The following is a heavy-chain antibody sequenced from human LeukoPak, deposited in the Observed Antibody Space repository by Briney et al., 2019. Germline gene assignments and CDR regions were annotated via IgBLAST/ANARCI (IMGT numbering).Heavy chain of an antibody. CDR3: ARRYGGSYLDY. V-gene: IGHV4-59*01. CDR2: ISYSGST. D-gene: IGHD1-26*01. J-gene: IGHJ4*02. CDR1: GGSISSYY. Sequence: SETLSLTCTVSGGSISSYYWSWIRQPPGKGLECSGYISYSGSTNYNPSLKRRVTISVDTYKNQFCLKLSSVTAADTAVYYCARRYGGSYLDYWGQGTLVTVST.